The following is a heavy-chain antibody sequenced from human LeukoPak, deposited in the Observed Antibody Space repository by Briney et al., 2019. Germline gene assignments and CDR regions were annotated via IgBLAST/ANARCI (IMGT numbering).Heavy chain of an antibody. Sequence: PGGSLRLSCAASGFTLSSYEMSWVRQAPGKGLEWISYINDSGKTRYYADSVKGRFTISRDNAKNSLYLQMNSLRAEDTAVYYCVRDHSGWSLDPWGQGTLVTVSS. CDR2: INDSGKTR. D-gene: IGHD6-19*01. CDR3: VRDHSGWSLDP. CDR1: GFTLSSYE. V-gene: IGHV3-48*03. J-gene: IGHJ5*02.